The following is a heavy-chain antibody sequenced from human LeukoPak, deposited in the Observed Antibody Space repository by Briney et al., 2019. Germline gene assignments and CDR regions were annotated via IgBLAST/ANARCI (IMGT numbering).Heavy chain of an antibody. D-gene: IGHD1-26*01. CDR2: INPSGGST. V-gene: IGHV1-46*01. Sequence: ASVKVSCKASGYTFTGYYMHWVRQAPGQGLEWMGIINPSGGSTSYAQKFQGRVTVTRDMSTSTVYMELSSLRSEDTAVYYCARGPLQDELRGAFDIWGQGTMVTVSS. CDR3: ARGPLQDELRGAFDI. J-gene: IGHJ3*02. CDR1: GYTFTGYY.